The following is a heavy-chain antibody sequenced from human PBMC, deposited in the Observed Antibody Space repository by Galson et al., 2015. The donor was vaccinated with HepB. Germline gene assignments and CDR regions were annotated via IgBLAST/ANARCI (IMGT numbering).Heavy chain of an antibody. D-gene: IGHD4-17*01. Sequence: SLRLSCAASGFTFSDYYMSWIRQAPGKGLEWVSYISSSGSTIYYADSVKGRFTISRDNAKNSLYLQMNSLRAEDTAVFYCARVPHGDYLFDYWGQGTLVTVSS. CDR3: ARVPHGDYLFDY. V-gene: IGHV3-11*01. CDR1: GFTFSDYY. J-gene: IGHJ4*02. CDR2: ISSSGSTI.